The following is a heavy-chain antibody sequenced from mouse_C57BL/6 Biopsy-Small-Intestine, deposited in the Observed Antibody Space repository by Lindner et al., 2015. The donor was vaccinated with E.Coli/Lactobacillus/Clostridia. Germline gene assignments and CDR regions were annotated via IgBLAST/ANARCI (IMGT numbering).Heavy chain of an antibody. CDR1: GYTFSDYE. V-gene: IGHV1-15*01. J-gene: IGHJ3*01. D-gene: IGHD2-4*01. CDR2: IDPETGGT. CDR3: TRYFDYDWFAY. Sequence: VQLQESGAELVRPGASVTLSCKASGYTFSDYEMHWVKQTPVHGLEWIGAIDPETGGTAYNQKFKDKAIVTADKSSSTAYMELRSLTSEDSAVYYCTRYFDYDWFAYWGQGTLVTVSA.